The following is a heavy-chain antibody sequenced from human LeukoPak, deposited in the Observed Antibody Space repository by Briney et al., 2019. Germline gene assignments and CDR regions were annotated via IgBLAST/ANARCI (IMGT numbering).Heavy chain of an antibody. CDR3: AKDNYYDSSGPGGFDY. Sequence: GGSLRLSCAASGFTFSSYWMSWVRQAPGKGLEWVSGISWNSGSIGYADSVKGRFTISRDNAKNSLYLQMNSLRAEDTALYYCAKDNYYDSSGPGGFDYWGQGTLVTVSS. CDR1: GFTFSSYW. D-gene: IGHD3-22*01. J-gene: IGHJ4*02. V-gene: IGHV3-9*01. CDR2: ISWNSGSI.